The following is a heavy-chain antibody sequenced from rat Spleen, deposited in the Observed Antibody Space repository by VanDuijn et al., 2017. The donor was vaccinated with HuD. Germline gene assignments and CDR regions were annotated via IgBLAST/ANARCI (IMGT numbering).Heavy chain of an antibody. CDR1: GFSLTSYH. V-gene: IGHV2-32*01. CDR2: MWSAGDT. Sequence: QVQLKESGPGLVQPSQTLSLTCTVSGFSLTSYHVHWVRQPPGKGLEWMGVMWSAGDTSYNSALKSRLSISRDTSKSQVFLKMNGLQTEDIATYYCARDYYGFPDYWGQGVMVTVSS. CDR3: ARDYYGFPDY. J-gene: IGHJ2*01. D-gene: IGHD1-7*01.